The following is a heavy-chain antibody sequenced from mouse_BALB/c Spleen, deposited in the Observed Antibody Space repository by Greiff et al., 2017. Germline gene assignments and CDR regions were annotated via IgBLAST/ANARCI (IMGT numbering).Heavy chain of an antibody. Sequence: QVQLQQSGAELARPGASVKLSCKASGYTFTSYWMQWVKQRPGQGLEWIGAIYPGDGDTRYTQKFKGKATLTADKSSSTAYMQLSSLASEDSAVYYCAREDRAMDYWGQGTSVTVSS. J-gene: IGHJ4*01. V-gene: IGHV1-87*01. CDR2: IYPGDGDT. CDR3: AREDRAMDY. CDR1: GYTFTSYW.